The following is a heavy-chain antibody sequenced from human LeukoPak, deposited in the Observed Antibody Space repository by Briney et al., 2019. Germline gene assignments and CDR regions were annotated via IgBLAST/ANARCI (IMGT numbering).Heavy chain of an antibody. D-gene: IGHD3-3*01. CDR1: GFTFDDYA. J-gene: IGHJ6*03. Sequence: PGGSLRLSCAASGFTFDDYAMHWVRQAPGKGLEWVSLISGDGGSTYYADSVKGRFTISRDNSKNSLYLQMDSLRTEDTALYYCAKDNFWSGYYETYYYYYYYMDVWGKGTTVTVSS. V-gene: IGHV3-43*02. CDR3: AKDNFWSGYYETYYYYYYYMDV. CDR2: ISGDGGST.